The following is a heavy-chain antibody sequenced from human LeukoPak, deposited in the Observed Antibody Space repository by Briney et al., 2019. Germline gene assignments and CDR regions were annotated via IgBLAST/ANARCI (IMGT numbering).Heavy chain of an antibody. CDR2: ISFHGTDT. CDR3: ARDYDYVWGSSCFDY. J-gene: IGHJ4*02. CDR1: GFTFISYA. Sequence: PGGSLRLSCAASGFTFISYAIHWVRQAPGKGLEWVAVISFHGTDTFYADSVKGRFTISRDNAKNSLYLQMNSLRPEDTAVYYCARDYDYVWGSSCFDYWGQGTLVTVSS. V-gene: IGHV3-30*04. D-gene: IGHD3-16*01.